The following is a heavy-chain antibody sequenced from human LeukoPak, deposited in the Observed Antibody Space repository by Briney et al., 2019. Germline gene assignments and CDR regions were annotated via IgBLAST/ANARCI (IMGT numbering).Heavy chain of an antibody. Sequence: SETLSLTCAVYGGSFSGYYWSWIRQPPGKGLEWIGEINHSGSTNYNPSLKSRVTISVDTSKNQFSLKLSSVTAADTAVYYCARDRLAARHNWFDPWGQGTLVTVSS. CDR2: INHSGST. CDR1: GGSFSGYY. J-gene: IGHJ5*02. V-gene: IGHV4-34*01. CDR3: ARDRLAARHNWFDP. D-gene: IGHD6-6*01.